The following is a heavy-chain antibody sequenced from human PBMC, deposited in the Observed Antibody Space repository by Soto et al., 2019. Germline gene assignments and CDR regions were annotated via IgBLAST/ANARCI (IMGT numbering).Heavy chain of an antibody. CDR3: ASHQWLAHF. V-gene: IGHV3-30*03. J-gene: IGHJ4*02. CDR2: ISFDGHDQ. CDR1: GFPFSNYG. D-gene: IGHD6-19*01. Sequence: QVQLVESGGGVVEPGRSLRLSCAASGFPFSNYGMHWVRQAPGKGLEWMAVISFDGHDQDYADSVKGRFTISRDNSKSTLYLQMNSLRAEDTAVYYCASHQWLAHFWGQGTLVTVSS.